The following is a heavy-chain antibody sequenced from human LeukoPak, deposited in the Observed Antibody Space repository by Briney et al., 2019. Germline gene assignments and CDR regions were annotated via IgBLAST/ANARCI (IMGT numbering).Heavy chain of an antibody. CDR3: ARGLRYFDPPDY. CDR2: IYSSGST. D-gene: IGHD3-9*01. J-gene: IGHJ4*02. V-gene: IGHV4-4*07. Sequence: SETLSLTCTVSRDSIRSYYWTWIRQPAGKELEWIGRIYSSGSTNYNPSLESRLTISVDMSKSQISLKMTSVTAADTAVYYCARGLRYFDPPDYWGQGKLV. CDR1: RDSIRSYY.